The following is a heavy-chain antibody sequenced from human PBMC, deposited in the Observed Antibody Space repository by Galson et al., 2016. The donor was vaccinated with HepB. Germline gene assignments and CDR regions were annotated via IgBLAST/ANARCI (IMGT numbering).Heavy chain of an antibody. CDR3: AREPDFWSGYRWSDP. V-gene: IGHV4-61*01. D-gene: IGHD3-3*01. CDR1: GGSVSSGRYY. J-gene: IGHJ5*02. CDR2: IYYSRST. Sequence: SETLSLTCTVSGGSVSSGRYYWSWIRQPPGKGLEWIGYIYYSRSTNYNPSLKSRVNISEDTSKNQFSLKLTSVTAADTAVYYCAREPDFWSGYRWSDPWGQGTLVTVSS.